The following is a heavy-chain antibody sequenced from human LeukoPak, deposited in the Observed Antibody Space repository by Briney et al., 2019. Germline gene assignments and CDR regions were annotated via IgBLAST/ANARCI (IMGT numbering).Heavy chain of an antibody. J-gene: IGHJ4*02. D-gene: IGHD3-22*01. V-gene: IGHV3-7*04. CDR1: GFVFNSYW. CDR2: IKQDGSET. CDR3: AMDRVVFTN. Sequence: GGSLRLSCEASGFVFNSYWMTWVRQAPGKGLEWVANIKQDGSETKYVDSVEGGFTISRDNARNSVFPEMNSLRVEDTALYYCAMDRVVFTNWGQGALVTVSS.